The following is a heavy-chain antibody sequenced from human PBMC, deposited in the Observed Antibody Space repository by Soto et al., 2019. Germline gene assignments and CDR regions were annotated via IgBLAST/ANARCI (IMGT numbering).Heavy chain of an antibody. CDR3: ARASPTMVRGVIITSGPYYYGVDV. J-gene: IGHJ6*02. CDR2: IGTAGDP. Sequence: GGSLRLSCAASGFTFSSYDMHWVRQATGKGLEWVSAIGTAGDPYYPGSVKGRFTISRENAKNSLYLQMNSLRAGDTAVYYCARASPTMVRGVIITSGPYYYGVDVWGQGTTVTVSS. V-gene: IGHV3-13*05. CDR1: GFTFSSYD. D-gene: IGHD3-10*01.